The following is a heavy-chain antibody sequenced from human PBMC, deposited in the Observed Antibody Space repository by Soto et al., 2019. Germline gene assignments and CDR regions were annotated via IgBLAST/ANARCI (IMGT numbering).Heavy chain of an antibody. V-gene: IGHV6-1*01. D-gene: IGHD6-13*01. CDR1: GDSVSSNSAA. CDR3: ARDRRGKAAGTYYYYGMDV. CDR2: TYYRSKWYN. Sequence: SQTLSLTCAISGDSVSSNSAAWNWIRQSPSRGLEWLGRTYYRSKWYNDYAVSVKSRITINPDTSKNQFSLQLNSVTPEDTAEYYCARDRRGKAAGTYYYYGMDVWGQGTTVTVSS. J-gene: IGHJ6*02.